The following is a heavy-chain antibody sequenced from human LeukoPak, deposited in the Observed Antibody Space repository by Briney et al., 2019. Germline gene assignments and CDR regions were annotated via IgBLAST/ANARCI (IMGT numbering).Heavy chain of an antibody. D-gene: IGHD6-13*01. Sequence: GGSLRLSCAASGFTFSSYAMNWVRQAPGKGLEWVSAISGSGGSTYYADSVMGRFTISRDNSKNTLYLQMNSLRAEDTAIYYCAKVDSSSWSAPFDYWGQGTLVTVSS. V-gene: IGHV3-23*01. J-gene: IGHJ4*02. CDR2: ISGSGGST. CDR1: GFTFSSYA. CDR3: AKVDSSSWSAPFDY.